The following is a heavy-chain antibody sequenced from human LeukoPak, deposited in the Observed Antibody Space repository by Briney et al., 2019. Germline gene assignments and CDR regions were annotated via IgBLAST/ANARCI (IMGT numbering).Heavy chain of an antibody. CDR2: INWNGGST. J-gene: IGHJ4*02. V-gene: IGHV3-20*04. D-gene: IGHD1-1*01. Sequence: GGSLRLSCAASGFTFDDYAMNWVRQAPGKGLEWVCGINWNGGSTGYADSVKGRFTIFRDNAKKSLYLQMNSLRAEDTALYYCARDSEWKALEYWGQGTLVTVSS. CDR3: ARDSEWKALEY. CDR1: GFTFDDYA.